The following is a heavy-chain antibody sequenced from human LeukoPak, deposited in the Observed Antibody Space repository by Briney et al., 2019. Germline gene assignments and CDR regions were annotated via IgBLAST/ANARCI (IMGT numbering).Heavy chain of an antibody. CDR2: INHSGST. CDR3: ARSISSSTATYYMDV. Sequence: SETLSLTCAVYGGSFSGYYWSWIRQPPGKGLEWIGEINHSGSTNYNPSLKSRGPISVYTYKNQFSLKLSSGTAADTAAYYCARSISSSTATYYMDVWGKGTTVTVSS. V-gene: IGHV4-34*01. D-gene: IGHD6-13*01. J-gene: IGHJ6*03. CDR1: GGSFSGYY.